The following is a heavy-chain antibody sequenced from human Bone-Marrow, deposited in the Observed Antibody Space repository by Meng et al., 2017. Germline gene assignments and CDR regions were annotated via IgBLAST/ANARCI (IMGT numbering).Heavy chain of an antibody. CDR3: AKDKGGSYSVYFDY. CDR1: GFTFDDYG. Sequence: GGSLRLSCAASGFTFDDYGMSWVRQAPGKGLEWVSLISWDGGSTYYADSVKGRFTISRDNSKNSLYLQMNSLRAEDTALYYCAKDKGGSYSVYFDYWGHGKRVTSSS. V-gene: IGHV3-43D*03. J-gene: IGHJ4*01. D-gene: IGHD1-26*01. CDR2: ISWDGGST.